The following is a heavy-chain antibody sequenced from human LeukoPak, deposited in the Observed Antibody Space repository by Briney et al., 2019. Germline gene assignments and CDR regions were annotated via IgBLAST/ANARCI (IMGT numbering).Heavy chain of an antibody. CDR1: GFTFSSYA. J-gene: IGHJ4*02. CDR3: ARGVRGSSWASFDY. V-gene: IGHV3-30*04. D-gene: IGHD6-13*01. CDR2: ISYDGSHK. Sequence: PGGSLRLSCAASGFTFSSYAMHWVRQAPGKGLEWVALISYDGSHKYYADSVKGRFTISRDNSKNTLYLQMNSLRAEDTAVYYCARGVRGSSWASFDYWGQGTLVTVSS.